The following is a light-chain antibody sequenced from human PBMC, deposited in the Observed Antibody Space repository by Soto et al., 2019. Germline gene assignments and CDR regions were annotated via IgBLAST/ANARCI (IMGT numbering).Light chain of an antibody. CDR2: AAS. CDR1: ENINFY. CDR3: QQGYSTPWT. J-gene: IGKJ1*01. Sequence: DIQMTQSTASLSASVGDSVTITYRASENINFYLHWYQQKTGKAPKILIYAASTLQSGVPSRFSGSGYGTDFNLTLNSLQTEDFATYCCQQGYSTPWTFGQGTKVDIK. V-gene: IGKV1-39*01.